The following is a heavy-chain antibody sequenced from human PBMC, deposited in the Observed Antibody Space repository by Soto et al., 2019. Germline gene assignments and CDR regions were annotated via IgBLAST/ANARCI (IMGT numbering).Heavy chain of an antibody. CDR1: GFSLITSGVG. D-gene: IGHD3-16*01. Sequence: QITLKESGPTLGNPTQPLTLTCTISGFSLITSGVGVGWIRQPPGKALEWLALIYWDDDKRYSPSLKSRLTITKDTSKNQVVLTMTNMDPVDTATYYCAHIVTGCFTWGRGALVTVSS. CDR2: IYWDDDK. CDR3: AHIVTGCFT. V-gene: IGHV2-5*02. J-gene: IGHJ5*02.